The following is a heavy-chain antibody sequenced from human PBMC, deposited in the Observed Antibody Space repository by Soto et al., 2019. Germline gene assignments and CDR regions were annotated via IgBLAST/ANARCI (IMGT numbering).Heavy chain of an antibody. CDR1: GGSISSSSYY. Sequence: SETLSLTCTVSGGSISSSSYYWGWIRQPPGKGLKWIGSIYYSGSTYYNPSLKSRVTISVDTSKNQFSLKMSSVTAADTALYYCARHTNSPGSYLYYMDVWGKGTTVTVSS. CDR2: IYYSGST. D-gene: IGHD3-16*02. CDR3: ARHTNSPGSYLYYMDV. J-gene: IGHJ6*03. V-gene: IGHV4-39*01.